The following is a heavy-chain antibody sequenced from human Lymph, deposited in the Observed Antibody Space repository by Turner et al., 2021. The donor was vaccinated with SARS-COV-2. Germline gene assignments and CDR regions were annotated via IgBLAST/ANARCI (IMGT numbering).Heavy chain of an antibody. V-gene: IGHV4-39*01. D-gene: IGHD1-26*01. CDR1: GGSISSSSYY. CDR2: IYYSGNT. J-gene: IGHJ3*02. CDR3: ARHPRFYSGSCSGAFDI. Sequence: QLQLQESGPGLVKPSETLSLTCTVSGGSISSSSYYWGWIRQPPGKGLEWIGNIYYSGNTYYNSSLKSRVTISVDTSKNQFSLKLSSVTAADTAVYYCARHPRFYSGSCSGAFDIWGQGTMVTVSS.